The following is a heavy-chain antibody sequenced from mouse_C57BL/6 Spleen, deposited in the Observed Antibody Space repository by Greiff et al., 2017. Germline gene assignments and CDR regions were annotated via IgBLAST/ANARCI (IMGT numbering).Heavy chain of an antibody. J-gene: IGHJ1*03. D-gene: IGHD2-3*01. CDR2: ISSGSSTI. CDR1: GFTFSDYG. Sequence: EVQRVESGGGLVKPGGSLKLSCAASGFTFSDYGMHWVRQAPEKGLEWVAYISSGSSTIYYADTVKGRFTISRDNTKNTLFLQLTSLRSEDTAMYYCARRDGYYGYFDVWGTGTTVTVSS. V-gene: IGHV5-17*01. CDR3: ARRDGYYGYFDV.